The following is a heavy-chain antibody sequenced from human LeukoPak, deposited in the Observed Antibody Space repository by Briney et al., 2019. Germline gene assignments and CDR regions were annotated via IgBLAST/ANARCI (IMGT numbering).Heavy chain of an antibody. V-gene: IGHV4-39*02. CDR3: ARRVSGSSHFDY. CDR1: GGSISRYY. Sequence: KASETLSLTCTVSGGSISRYYWGWIRKPPRKGLERIGNIFYSGNTYYNPSYNPSLKSRVTISMDTSRNHFSLRLTSVTAADTAVYYCARRVSGSSHFDYWGQGTLVTVSS. J-gene: IGHJ4*02. CDR2: IFYSGNT. D-gene: IGHD1-26*01.